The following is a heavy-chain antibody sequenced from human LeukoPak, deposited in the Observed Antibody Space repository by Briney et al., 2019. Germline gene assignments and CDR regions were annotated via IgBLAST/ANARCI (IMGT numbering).Heavy chain of an antibody. CDR1: GGSTSTDY. J-gene: IGHJ4*02. D-gene: IGHD6-6*01. Sequence: SETLSLTCTVSGGSTSTDYWSWIRQPPGRGLEWIGYIYSSGSTNYNPSLKSRVTISVDTSKNQFSLKLNSVTAADTAVYYCARLAGSSSSDYWGQGTLVTVSS. CDR3: ARLAGSSSSDY. V-gene: IGHV4-4*09. CDR2: IYSSGST.